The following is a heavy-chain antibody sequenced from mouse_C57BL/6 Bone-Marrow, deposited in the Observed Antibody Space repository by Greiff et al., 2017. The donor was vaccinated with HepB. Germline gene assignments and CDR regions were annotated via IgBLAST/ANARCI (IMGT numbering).Heavy chain of an antibody. CDR3: ARNPLITTVVAHWYFDV. D-gene: IGHD1-1*01. Sequence: QVQLKESGAELAKPGASVKLSCKASGYTFTSYWMHWVKQRPGQGLEWIGYINPSSGYTKYNQKFKDKATLTADKSSSTADMQLSSLTYEDSAVYYCARNPLITTVVAHWYFDVWGTGTTVTVSS. V-gene: IGHV1-7*01. CDR2: INPSSGYT. J-gene: IGHJ1*03. CDR1: GYTFTSYW.